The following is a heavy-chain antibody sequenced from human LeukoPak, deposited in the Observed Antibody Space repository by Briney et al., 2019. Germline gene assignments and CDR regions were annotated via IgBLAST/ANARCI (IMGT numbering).Heavy chain of an antibody. CDR3: ARDSGDIVVVPAVGDAFDI. J-gene: IGHJ3*02. D-gene: IGHD2-2*01. CDR1: GYTFTSYG. CDR2: ISAYNGNT. Sequence: GASVKVSCKASGYTFTSYGISWVRQAPGQGLEWMGWISAYNGNTNYAQKLQGRVTMTTDTSTSTAYKELRSLRSDDTAVYYCARDSGDIVVVPAVGDAFDIWGQGTMVTVSS. V-gene: IGHV1-18*01.